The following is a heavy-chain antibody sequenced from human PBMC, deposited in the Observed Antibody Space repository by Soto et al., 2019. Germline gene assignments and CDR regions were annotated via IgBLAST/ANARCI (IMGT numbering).Heavy chain of an antibody. CDR3: ARGYWSSTSCYRIRFDP. CDR1: GYSFTSYW. J-gene: IGHJ5*02. Sequence: EVQLVQSGAEVKKPGESLKISCKGSGYSFTSYWIGWVRQMPGRGLEWMGIIYPGDSDTRYSPSFQGQVTISADRSISTAYLQWSTLKASDTAMYYCARGYWSSTSCYRIRFDPWGQGTLVTVSS. V-gene: IGHV5-51*03. CDR2: IYPGDSDT. D-gene: IGHD2-2*02.